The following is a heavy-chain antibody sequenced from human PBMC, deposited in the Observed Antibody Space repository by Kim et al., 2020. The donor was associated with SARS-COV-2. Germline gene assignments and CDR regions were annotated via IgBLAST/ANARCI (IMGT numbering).Heavy chain of an antibody. J-gene: IGHJ6*02. CDR1: GFTFNTAW. V-gene: IGHV3-15*01. Sequence: GGSLRLSCAASGFTFNTAWMSWVRQAPGKGLEWVGRIKSKTDGGTTDYAAPVKGRFIISRDDSKNTLYLQMHRLKTEDIAVYYWTTAIGILGMGVWGQGTTVTVSS. CDR3: TTAIGILGMGV. CDR2: IKSKTDGGTT. D-gene: IGHD3-9*01.